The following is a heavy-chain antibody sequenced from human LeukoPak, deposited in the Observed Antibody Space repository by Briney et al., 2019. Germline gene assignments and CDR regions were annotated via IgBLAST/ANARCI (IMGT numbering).Heavy chain of an antibody. CDR3: ARLYDYVWGSYRYDAFDI. CDR1: GFTFSSYS. Sequence: GGSLRLSCAASGFTFSSYSMSWVRQAPGKGLEWVSSISSSSSYIYYADSVKGRFTISRDNAKNSLYLQMNSLRAEDTAVYYCARLYDYVWGSYRYDAFDIWGQGTMVTVSS. V-gene: IGHV3-21*01. D-gene: IGHD3-16*02. CDR2: ISSSSSYI. J-gene: IGHJ3*02.